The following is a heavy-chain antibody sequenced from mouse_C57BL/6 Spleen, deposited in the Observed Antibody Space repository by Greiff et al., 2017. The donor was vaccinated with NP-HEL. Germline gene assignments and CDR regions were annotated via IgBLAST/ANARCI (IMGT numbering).Heavy chain of an antibody. CDR1: GYSFTGYY. J-gene: IGHJ2*01. Sequence: EVQVVESGPELVKPGASVKISCTASGYSFTGYYMNWVKQSPEKSLEWIGEINPSTGGTTSNQKFKAKATLTVDKSSSTAYMQLKSLTSEDSAVYYCARGDYYGSSCENYFDYWGQGTTLTVSS. CDR3: ARGDYYGSSCENYFDY. D-gene: IGHD1-1*01. V-gene: IGHV1-42*01. CDR2: INPSTGGT.